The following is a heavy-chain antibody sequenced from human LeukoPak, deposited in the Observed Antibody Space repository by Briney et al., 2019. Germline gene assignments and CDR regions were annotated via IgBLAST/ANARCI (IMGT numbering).Heavy chain of an antibody. CDR1: GFSFRSYG. CDR3: VKDGYCSGGSCYWPYFDS. J-gene: IGHJ4*02. Sequence: GGSLRLSCAASGFSFRSYGMHWVRQAPGKGLEWVAIIWHDGSRQEYADSVKGRFIVSRDNSRDTLDLQMSSLTAEDTAVYYCVKDGYCSGGSCYWPYFDSWGQGALVTISS. D-gene: IGHD2-15*01. V-gene: IGHV3-33*06. CDR2: IWHDGSRQ.